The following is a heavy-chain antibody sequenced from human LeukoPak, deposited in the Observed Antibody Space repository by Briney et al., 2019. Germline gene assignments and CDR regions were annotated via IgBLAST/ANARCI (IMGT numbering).Heavy chain of an antibody. CDR1: GFTFSSYN. Sequence: GGSLRLYCAASGFTFSSYNMSWVRQAPGQGLELVSSISGSSSYKYYADSVKGRFTISRDNAKNSLYLQMNSLRAEDTAVYYCARDFYDTSGYYYDYWGQGTLVTVSS. J-gene: IGHJ4*02. V-gene: IGHV3-21*01. CDR3: ARDFYDTSGYYYDY. D-gene: IGHD3-22*01. CDR2: ISGSSSYK.